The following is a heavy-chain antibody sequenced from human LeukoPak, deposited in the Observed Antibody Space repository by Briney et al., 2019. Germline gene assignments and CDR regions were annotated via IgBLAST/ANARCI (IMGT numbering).Heavy chain of an antibody. CDR2: MRTDGSVV. CDR3: AKFSAPSGGSSGWPWVIDN. J-gene: IGHJ4*02. CDR1: GFTFSHYM. V-gene: IGHV3-7*03. D-gene: IGHD3-16*01. Sequence: GGSLRLSCAVSGFTFSHYMMTWVRQAPGEGLEWVANMRTDGSVVQYADSVKGRFTISRDNAKNSLFLQMNSVRAEDTALYYCAKFSAPSGGSSGWPWVIDNWGQGTLVTVSS.